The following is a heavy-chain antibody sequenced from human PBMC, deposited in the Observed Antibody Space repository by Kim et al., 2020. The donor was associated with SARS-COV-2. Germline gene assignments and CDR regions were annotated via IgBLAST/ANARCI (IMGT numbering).Heavy chain of an antibody. CDR3: AREAVVVVAATPFRYYYYGMDV. Sequence: GGSLRLSCAASGFTVSSNYMSWVRQAPGKGLEWVSVIYSGGSTYYADSVKGRFTISRDKSKNTLYLQMNSLRAEDTAVYYCAREAVVVVAATPFRYYYYGMDVWGQGTTVTVSS. V-gene: IGHV3-53*01. D-gene: IGHD2-15*01. CDR1: GFTVSSNY. J-gene: IGHJ6*02. CDR2: IYSGGST.